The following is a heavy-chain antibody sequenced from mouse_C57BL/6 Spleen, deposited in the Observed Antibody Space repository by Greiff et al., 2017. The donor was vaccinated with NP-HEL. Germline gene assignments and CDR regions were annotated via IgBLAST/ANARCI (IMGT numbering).Heavy chain of an antibody. CDR3: AREELGRRYFDV. CDR2: IDPSDSYT. CDR1: GYTFTSYW. D-gene: IGHD4-1*01. Sequence: QVQLQQPGAELVMPGASVKLSCKASGYTFTSYWMHWVKQRPGQGLEWIGEIDPSDSYTNYNQKFEGKSTLTVDKSSSTAYMQLSSLTSEDSAVYYCAREELGRRYFDVWGTGTTVTVSS. J-gene: IGHJ1*03. V-gene: IGHV1-69*01.